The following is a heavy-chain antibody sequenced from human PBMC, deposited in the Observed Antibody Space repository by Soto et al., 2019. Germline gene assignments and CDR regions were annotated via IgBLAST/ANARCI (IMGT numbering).Heavy chain of an antibody. CDR2: ISWNSGSI. J-gene: IGHJ5*02. D-gene: IGHD4-17*01. CDR1: GFTFDDYA. CDR3: AKDKYGDYGYWFDP. V-gene: IGHV3-9*01. Sequence: DVQLVESGGGLVQPGRSLRLSCAASGFTFDDYAMHWVRQAPGEGLEWVSGISWNSGSIGYADSVKGRFTISRDNAKNSLYLQMNSLRAEDTALYYCAKDKYGDYGYWFDPWGQGTLVTVSS.